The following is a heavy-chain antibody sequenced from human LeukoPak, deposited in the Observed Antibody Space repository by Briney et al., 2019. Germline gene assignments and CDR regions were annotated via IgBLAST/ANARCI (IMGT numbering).Heavy chain of an antibody. CDR2: ISYDGSNK. D-gene: IGHD3-10*01. V-gene: IGHV3-30*04. Sequence: PGGSLRLSCAASGFTFSSYAMHWVRQAPGKGLEGVAIISYDGSNKIYADSGKGRFTISRDNSKNTLYLQMNSLRAEDMAVYYCARDHHSYGSGTYDDAFDIWGQGTMVTVSS. CDR1: GFTFSSYA. J-gene: IGHJ3*02. CDR3: ARDHHSYGSGTYDDAFDI.